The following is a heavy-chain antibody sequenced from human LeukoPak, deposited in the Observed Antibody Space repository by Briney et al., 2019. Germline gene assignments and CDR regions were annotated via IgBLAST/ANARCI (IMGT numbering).Heavy chain of an antibody. Sequence: GGSLRLSCAASGFIFSNYGMYWVRQAPGKGLEWVAVISYDGSNKYYADSVKGRFTIFRDNSENTLSLQMNSLRAEDTAVYYCAKEGHGGSSWPYYFDYWGQGTLVTVSS. CDR1: GFIFSNYG. CDR3: AKEGHGGSSWPYYFDY. D-gene: IGHD6-13*01. J-gene: IGHJ4*02. V-gene: IGHV3-30*18. CDR2: ISYDGSNK.